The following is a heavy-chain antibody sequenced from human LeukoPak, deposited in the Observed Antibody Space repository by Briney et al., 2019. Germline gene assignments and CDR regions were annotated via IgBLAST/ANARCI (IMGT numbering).Heavy chain of an antibody. CDR3: AREKGGAYFDY. CDR1: GFTFSDHY. J-gene: IGHJ4*02. Sequence: PGGSLRLSCAASGFTFSDHYMGSVRQAPGKGLEWVGRIRNKASSYTTEYAASVKGRFTISRDDSQNSLCLQMNSLETEDTAVYYCAREKGGAYFDYWGQGTLVTVSS. V-gene: IGHV3-72*01. CDR2: IRNKASSYTT. D-gene: IGHD3-10*01.